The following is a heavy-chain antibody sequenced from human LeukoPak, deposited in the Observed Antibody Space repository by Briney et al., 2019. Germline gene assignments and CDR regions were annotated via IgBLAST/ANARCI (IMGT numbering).Heavy chain of an antibody. CDR1: GFTFNIYE. CDR2: ISSSGRTT. J-gene: IGHJ4*02. Sequence: GRSLRLSCVVSGFTFNIYEMNWVRQAPGKGLEWVSYISSSGRTTYYADSVKGRFTISRDNAKNSLYLQMNGLRVEDTGVYYCARGPRDPTEFCSGGRCSPTYEVWGQGTLVTVSS. CDR3: ARGPRDPTEFCSGGRCSPTYEV. D-gene: IGHD2-15*01. V-gene: IGHV3-48*03.